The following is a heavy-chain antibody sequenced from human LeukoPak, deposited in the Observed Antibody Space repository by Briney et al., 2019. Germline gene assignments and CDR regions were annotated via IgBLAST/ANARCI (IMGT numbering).Heavy chain of an antibody. CDR2: IYTSGST. CDR1: GGSISSYY. CDR3: ARDRTSLWELIQGRWFDP. D-gene: IGHD1-26*01. J-gene: IGHJ5*02. V-gene: IGHV4-4*07. Sequence: SETLSLTCTVSGGSISSYYWSWIRQPAGKGLEWIGRIYTSGSTNYNPSLKSRGTMSVDTSKNQFSLKLSSVTAADTAVYYCARDRTSLWELIQGRWFDPWGQGTLVTVSS.